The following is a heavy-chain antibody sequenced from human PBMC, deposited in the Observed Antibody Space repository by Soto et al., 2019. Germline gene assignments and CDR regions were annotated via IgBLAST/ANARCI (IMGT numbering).Heavy chain of an antibody. V-gene: IGHV4-59*01. J-gene: IGHJ4*02. D-gene: IGHD5-12*01. Sequence: PAATLSPTCDVSGGSLSRYYWSWCRQPPGKGLEWIGYIYYSGTHNYNPSLESRLTISIDTSKNQFSLRLSSVTAADTAVYYCARVQMATLYFDYWGQGTLVTVSS. CDR2: IYYSGTH. CDR1: GGSLSRYY. CDR3: ARVQMATLYFDY.